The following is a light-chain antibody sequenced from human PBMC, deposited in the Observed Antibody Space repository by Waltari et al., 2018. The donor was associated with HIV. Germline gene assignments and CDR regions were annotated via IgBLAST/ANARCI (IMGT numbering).Light chain of an antibody. J-gene: IGLJ2*01. V-gene: IGLV2-8*01. Sequence: QSALTQPPSASGSPGQSVTMSCTGTSSDIGGYNYVSWYQQHPGKAPKLIMTEVTKRPSGVPDRFSGSKSGNTAALTVSGFQAEDEAHYYCSSYAPTNKFYVLFGGGTTLTVL. CDR2: EVT. CDR3: SSYAPTNKFYVL. CDR1: SSDIGGYNY.